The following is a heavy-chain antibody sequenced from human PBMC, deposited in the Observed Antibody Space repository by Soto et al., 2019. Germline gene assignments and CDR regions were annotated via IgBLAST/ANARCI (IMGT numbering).Heavy chain of an antibody. CDR1: GLSVRSRR. J-gene: IGHJ4*02. CDR3: ARGELDRTIDY. V-gene: IGHV3-48*02. D-gene: IGHD1-1*01. Sequence: GSLRLACAASGLSVRSRRVNWVRQAPGKGLELVSYIIGSSTTIYYTDSVKGRFTISRDNAKNSLYLKMNSVRNEDTAVYYCARGELDRTIDYWGQGTQGTVSS. CDR2: IIGSSTTI.